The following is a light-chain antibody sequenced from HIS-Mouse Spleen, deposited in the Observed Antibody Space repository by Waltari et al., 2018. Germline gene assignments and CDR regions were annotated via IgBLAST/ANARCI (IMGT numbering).Light chain of an antibody. V-gene: IGKV3-20*01. CDR3: QQYGSSPLT. Sequence: ETVLTQSPGPLSLSPGERATLSCRASQSVSSNYLAWYQQKPGQAPRLLIYGASSRATGIPDRFSGSGSGTDFTLTISRLEPEDFAVYYCQQYGSSPLTFGGGTKVEIK. CDR2: GAS. J-gene: IGKJ4*01. CDR1: QSVSSNY.